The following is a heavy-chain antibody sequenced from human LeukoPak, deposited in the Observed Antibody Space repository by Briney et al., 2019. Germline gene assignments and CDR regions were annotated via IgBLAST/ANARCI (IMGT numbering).Heavy chain of an antibody. D-gene: IGHD6-6*01. J-gene: IGHJ6*03. V-gene: IGHV1-8*03. CDR2: INPNSGNT. CDR1: GYTFTGYY. Sequence: ASVKVSCKASGYTFTGYYMHWVRQAPGQGLEWMGWINPNSGNTGYAQKFQGRVTITRNTSISTAYMELSSLRSEDTAVYYCARGDYSSSFYYYYYMDVWGKGTTVTVSS. CDR3: ARGDYSSSFYYYYYMDV.